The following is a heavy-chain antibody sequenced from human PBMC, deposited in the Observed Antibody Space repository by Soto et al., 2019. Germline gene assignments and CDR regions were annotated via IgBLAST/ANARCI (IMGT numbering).Heavy chain of an antibody. J-gene: IGHJ6*02. CDR1: GYSFTSYW. D-gene: IGHD2-2*01. V-gene: IGHV5-10-1*01. CDR2: IDPSDSYT. Sequence: GESLKISCKGSGYSFTSYWISWVRQMPGKGLEWMGRIDPSDSYTNYSPSFQGHVTISADKSISTAYLQWSSLKASDTAMYYCARLDIVVVPDSYYYGMDVCGQGTTVTVSS. CDR3: ARLDIVVVPDSYYYGMDV.